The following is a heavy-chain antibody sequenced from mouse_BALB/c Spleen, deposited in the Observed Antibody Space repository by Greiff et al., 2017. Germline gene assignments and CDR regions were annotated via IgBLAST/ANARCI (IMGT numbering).Heavy chain of an antibody. J-gene: IGHJ3*01. V-gene: IGHV5-17*02. CDR2: ISSGSSTI. D-gene: IGHD2-2*01. Sequence: EVQLVESGGGLVQPGGSRKLSCAASGFTFSSFGMHWVRQAPEKGLEWVAYISSGSSTIYFADTVKGRFTISRDNPKNTLFLQMTSLRSEDTAMYYCARSRGYAWFAYWGQGTLVTVSA. CDR3: ARSRGYAWFAY. CDR1: GFTFSSFG.